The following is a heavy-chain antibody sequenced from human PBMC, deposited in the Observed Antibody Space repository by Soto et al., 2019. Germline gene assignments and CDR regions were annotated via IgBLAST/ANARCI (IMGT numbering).Heavy chain of an antibody. CDR3: AREAYDSSGWLVY. Sequence: GGSLRLSCAASGFTFGSYAMHWVRQAPGKGLEWVAVISYDGSNKYYADSVKGRFTISRDNSKNTLYLQMNSLRAEDTAVYYCAREAYDSSGWLVYWGQGTLVTVSS. CDR2: ISYDGSNK. V-gene: IGHV3-30-3*01. CDR1: GFTFGSYA. D-gene: IGHD3-22*01. J-gene: IGHJ4*02.